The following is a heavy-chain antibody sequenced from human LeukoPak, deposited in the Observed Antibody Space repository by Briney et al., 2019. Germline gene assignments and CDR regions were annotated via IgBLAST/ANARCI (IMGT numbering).Heavy chain of an antibody. CDR2: IIPILGIA. D-gene: IGHD1-26*01. V-gene: IGHV1-69*04. J-gene: IGHJ3*02. CDR3: ARARYLTGSRDDAFDI. Sequence: SVKVSCKASGGTFSSYAISWVRQAPGQGLEWMGRIIPILGIANYAQKFQGRVTITADKSTSTAYMELSSLRSEDTAVYYCARARYLTGSRDDAFDIWGQGTVVTVSS. CDR1: GGTFSSYA.